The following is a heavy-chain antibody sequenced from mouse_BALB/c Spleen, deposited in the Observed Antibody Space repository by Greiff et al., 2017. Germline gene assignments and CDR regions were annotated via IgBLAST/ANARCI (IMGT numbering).Heavy chain of an antibody. CDR1: GYTFTSYW. CDR3: ARGGSYYYAMDY. J-gene: IGHJ4*01. CDR2: INPSTGYT. V-gene: IGHV1-7*01. Sequence: QVQLQQSGAELAKPGASVKMSCKASGYTFTSYWMHWVKQRPGQGLEWIGYINPSTGYTEYNQKFKDKATLTADKSSSTAYMQLSSLTSEDSAFYYCARGGSYYYAMDYWGQGTSVTVSS.